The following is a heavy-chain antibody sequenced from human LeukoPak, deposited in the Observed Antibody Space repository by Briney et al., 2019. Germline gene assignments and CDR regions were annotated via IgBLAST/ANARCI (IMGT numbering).Heavy chain of an antibody. CDR2: ISGSGGST. CDR1: GGSFSGYY. V-gene: IGHV3-23*01. D-gene: IGHD3-22*01. Sequence: ETLSLTCAVYGGSFSGYYWSWVRQAPGKGLEWVSAISGSGGSTYYADSVKGRFTISRDNSKNTLYLQMNSLRAEDTAVYYCAKTYYYDSSVTLEWGQGTLVTVSS. J-gene: IGHJ4*02. CDR3: AKTYYYDSSVTLE.